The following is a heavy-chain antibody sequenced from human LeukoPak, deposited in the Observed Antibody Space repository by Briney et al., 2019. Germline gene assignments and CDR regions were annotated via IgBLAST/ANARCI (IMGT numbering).Heavy chain of an antibody. D-gene: IGHD5-18*01. Sequence: GGSLRLSCAASGFTFSSYWMSWVRQAPGKGLEWVANIKQDGNEKYYVDSVKGRFTISRDNPKNSLYLQMNSLGAEDTAVYYCASGYTYGYLFDYWGQGTLVTVSS. J-gene: IGHJ4*02. CDR1: GFTFSSYW. V-gene: IGHV3-7*01. CDR2: IKQDGNEK. CDR3: ASGYTYGYLFDY.